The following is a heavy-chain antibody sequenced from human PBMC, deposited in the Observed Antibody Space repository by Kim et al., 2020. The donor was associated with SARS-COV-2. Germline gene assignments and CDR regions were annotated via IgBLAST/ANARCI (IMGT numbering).Heavy chain of an antibody. J-gene: IGHJ4*02. Sequence: TTNHNPSLTSRVTVSVDKSKNQFSLRLSSVTAADTAVYYCSRAQGGAFDYWGQGTLVTVSS. V-gene: IGHV4-4*02. CDR3: SRAQGGAFDY. CDR2: TT. D-gene: IGHD1-26*01.